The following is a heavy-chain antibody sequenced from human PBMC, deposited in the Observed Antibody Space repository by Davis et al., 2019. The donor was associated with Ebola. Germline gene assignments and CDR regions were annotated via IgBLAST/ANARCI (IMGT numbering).Heavy chain of an antibody. CDR2: IRYDGSNK. V-gene: IGHV3-30*02. J-gene: IGHJ4*02. CDR1: GFTFSSYG. CDR3: ARGTTLHFDY. Sequence: GESLKISCAASGFTFSSYGMHWVRQAPGKGLEWVAFIRYDGSNKYYADSVKGRFTISRDNSKSTLYLQMNSLRAEDTAVYYCARGTTLHFDYWGQGTLVTVSS. D-gene: IGHD1-7*01.